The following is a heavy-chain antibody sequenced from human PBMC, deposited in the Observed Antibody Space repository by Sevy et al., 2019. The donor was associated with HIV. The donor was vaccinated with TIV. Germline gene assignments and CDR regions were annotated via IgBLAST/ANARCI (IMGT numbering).Heavy chain of an antibody. CDR1: GFTFSSYA. CDR2: ISYDGSNK. Sequence: WGSLRLSCAASGFTFSSYAMHWVRQAPGKGLEWVAVISYDGSNKYYADSVKGRFTISRDNSKNTLYLQMNSLRAEDTAVYYCASHPVDTAMVDVYYYYGMDVWGQGTTVTVSS. J-gene: IGHJ6*02. CDR3: ASHPVDTAMVDVYYYYGMDV. V-gene: IGHV3-30-3*01. D-gene: IGHD5-18*01.